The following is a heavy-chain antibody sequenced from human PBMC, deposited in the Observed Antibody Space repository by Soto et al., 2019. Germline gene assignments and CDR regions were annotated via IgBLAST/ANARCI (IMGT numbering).Heavy chain of an antibody. D-gene: IGHD3-22*01. V-gene: IGHV5-10-1*01. CDR2: IDPSDSQT. Sequence: GESLKISCKGSGYSFAGYWITWVRQKPGKGLEWMGRIDPSDSQTYYSPSFRGHVTISVTKSITTVFLQWSSLRASDTAMYYCARQIYDSDTGPNFQYYFESWGQGTPVTVSS. J-gene: IGHJ4*02. CDR1: GYSFAGYW. CDR3: ARQIYDSDTGPNFQYYFES.